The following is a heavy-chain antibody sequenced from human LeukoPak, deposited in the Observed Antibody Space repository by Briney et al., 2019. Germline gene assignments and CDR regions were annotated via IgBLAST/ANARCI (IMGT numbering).Heavy chain of an antibody. J-gene: IGHJ4*02. CDR1: EFPFSAYA. CDR2: ISDSAGST. CDR3: AKPPGIAAAGTGRGYYFDY. D-gene: IGHD6-13*01. V-gene: IGHV3-23*01. Sequence: PGGSLRLSCVASEFPFSAYAMTWVRLTPGKGLEWVSTISDSAGSTYYADSVKGRFTASRDNSKNTLYLQMNSLRAEDTAVYYCAKPPGIAAAGTGRGYYFDYWGQGTLVTVSS.